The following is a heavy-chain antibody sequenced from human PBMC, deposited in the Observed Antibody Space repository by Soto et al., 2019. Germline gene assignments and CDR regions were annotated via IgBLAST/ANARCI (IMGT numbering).Heavy chain of an antibody. CDR1: GFTFSAFG. D-gene: IGHD4-17*01. CDR2: SSYGGSNK. V-gene: IGHV3-30*18. Sequence: QMQLVESGGGVVQPGTSLTLSCVASGFTFSAFGMHWVRQAPGKGLEWVAISSYGGSNKYYGDSVQGRFTISRDNSRDTLYLQLNNLRDEDTAVYYCAKGPLRFPDYGPYGDYSYGMDVWGQGPTVTVSS. J-gene: IGHJ6*02. CDR3: AKGPLRFPDYGPYGDYSYGMDV.